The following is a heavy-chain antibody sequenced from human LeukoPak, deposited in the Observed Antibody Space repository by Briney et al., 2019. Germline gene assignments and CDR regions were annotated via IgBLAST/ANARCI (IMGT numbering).Heavy chain of an antibody. Sequence: GASVNVSFTASGYTFTTTNITWVCRSLGQGLEWRGIFTPSGGSRSYAQKFQGRITMTRDTSTSTVYMELSSLRSEDTAVYYCARKAGYCSGGSCANCFDPWGQGTLVTVSS. V-gene: IGHV1-46*03. CDR2: FTPSGGSR. D-gene: IGHD2-15*01. J-gene: IGHJ5*02. CDR3: ARKAGYCSGGSCANCFDP. CDR1: GYTFTTTN.